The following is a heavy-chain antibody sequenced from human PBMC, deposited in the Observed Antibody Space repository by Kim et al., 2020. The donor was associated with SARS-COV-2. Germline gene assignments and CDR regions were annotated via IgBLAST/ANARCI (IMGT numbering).Heavy chain of an antibody. V-gene: IGHV3-53*01. Sequence: YYTDSVRGRFTISRDNSKNTLYLQMNSLRADDTAVYYCVREKGAPGERYVCWGQGTLVTVSS. D-gene: IGHD7-27*01. CDR3: VREKGAPGERYVC. J-gene: IGHJ4*02.